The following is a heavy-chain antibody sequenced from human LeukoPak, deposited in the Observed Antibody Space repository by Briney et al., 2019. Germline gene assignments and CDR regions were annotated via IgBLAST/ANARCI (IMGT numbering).Heavy chain of an antibody. CDR3: ARSRPPGGDDY. CDR2: INHSGST. CDR1: GGSFSGYY. D-gene: IGHD2-21*02. Sequence: SETLSLTCAVYGGSFSGYYWSWIRQPPGKGLEWIGEINHSGSTNYNPSLKSRVAISVDASKNQFSLKLSSVTAADTAVYYCARSRPPGGDDYWGQGTLVTVSS. J-gene: IGHJ4*02. V-gene: IGHV4-34*01.